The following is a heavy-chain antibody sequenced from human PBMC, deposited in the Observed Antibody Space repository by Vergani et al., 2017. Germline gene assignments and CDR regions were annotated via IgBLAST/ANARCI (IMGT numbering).Heavy chain of an antibody. CDR2: ISYDGSNK. D-gene: IGHD2-2*01. CDR3: AKDAGDCSSTSCTLYYYYYYMDV. CDR1: GFTFSSYG. V-gene: IGHV3-30*18. J-gene: IGHJ6*03. Sequence: QVQLVESGGGVVQPGRSLRLSCAASGFTFSSYGMHWVRQAPGQGLEWVAVISYDGSNKYYADSAKGRFTISRDNSKKTLYLQMNSLRAEDTAVYYCAKDAGDCSSTSCTLYYYYYYMDVWGKGTTVTVSS.